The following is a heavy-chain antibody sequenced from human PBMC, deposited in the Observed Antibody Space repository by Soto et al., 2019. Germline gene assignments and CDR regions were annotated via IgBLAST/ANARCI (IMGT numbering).Heavy chain of an antibody. Sequence: EVQLVESGGGLVQPGRSLRLSCAASGFTFDDYAMHWVRQAPGKGLEWVSGISWNSGSIGYADSVKGRFTISRDNAKNSLYLQMNSLRAEETALYYCAKYIYQGGYSSRSTEGAFDIWGQGTMVTVSS. CDR1: GFTFDDYA. CDR3: AKYIYQGGYSSRSTEGAFDI. CDR2: ISWNSGSI. V-gene: IGHV3-9*01. D-gene: IGHD6-13*01. J-gene: IGHJ3*02.